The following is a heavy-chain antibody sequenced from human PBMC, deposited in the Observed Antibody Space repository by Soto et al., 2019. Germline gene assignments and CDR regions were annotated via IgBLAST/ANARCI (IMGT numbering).Heavy chain of an antibody. J-gene: IGHJ2*01. CDR3: ARVGHYYYDSSGYYSDWYFDL. D-gene: IGHD3-22*01. V-gene: IGHV3-64*02. CDR2: ISSNGGST. CDR1: GFTFSSYA. Sequence: PGGSLRLSCAASGFTFSSYAMHWVRQAPGKGLEYVSAISSNGGSTYYADSVKGRFTISRDNSKNTLYLQMGSLRAEDMAVYYCARVGHYYYDSSGYYSDWYFDLWGCGTLVTVSS.